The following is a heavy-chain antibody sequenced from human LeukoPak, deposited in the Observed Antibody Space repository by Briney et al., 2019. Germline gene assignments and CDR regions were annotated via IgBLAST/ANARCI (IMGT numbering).Heavy chain of an antibody. CDR2: ISAYNGNT. D-gene: IGHD3-22*01. CDR1: GYTFTSYG. Sequence: ASVKVSCKASGYTFTSYGISWVRQAPGQGLEWMGWISAYNGNTNYAQKLQGRVTMTTDTSTSTAYMELRSLRSEDTAVYYCARNYYDSSGYNYYYYYYMDVWGKGTTVTVSS. CDR3: ARNYYDSSGYNYYYYYYMDV. V-gene: IGHV1-18*01. J-gene: IGHJ6*03.